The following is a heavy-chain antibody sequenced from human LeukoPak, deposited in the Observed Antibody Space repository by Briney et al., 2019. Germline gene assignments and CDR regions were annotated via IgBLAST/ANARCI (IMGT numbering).Heavy chain of an antibody. D-gene: IGHD6-13*01. V-gene: IGHV3-21*06. Sequence: SGGSLRLSCAASGFTFRSYSMKCVRQAPGKGLEWVSSISSSSSYIYYADSVKGRSTISRDSAKNLLYLQMNSLRAEDTAVYYCARYSDTGYSSSWYSTPFDYWGQGTLVTVSS. CDR3: ARYSDTGYSSSWYSTPFDY. CDR2: ISSSSSYI. CDR1: GFTFRSYS. J-gene: IGHJ4*02.